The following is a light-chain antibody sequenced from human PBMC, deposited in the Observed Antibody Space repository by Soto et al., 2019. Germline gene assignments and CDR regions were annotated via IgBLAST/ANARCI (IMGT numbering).Light chain of an antibody. Sequence: QSALTQPASVSGSSGQSITISCTGTSSDVGSYNLVSWYQQHPGKAPKLIIYDASKRPSGVSNRFSGSKSGSTASLTISGLEAEDEADYYCSLYGRSTTLVFGGGTKRTVL. CDR2: DAS. V-gene: IGLV2-23*01. CDR3: SLYGRSTTLV. CDR1: SSDVGSYNL. J-gene: IGLJ2*01.